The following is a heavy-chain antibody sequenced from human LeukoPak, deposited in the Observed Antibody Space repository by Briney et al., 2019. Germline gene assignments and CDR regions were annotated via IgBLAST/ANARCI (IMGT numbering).Heavy chain of an antibody. J-gene: IGHJ3*02. CDR2: ISWNSGSI. Sequence: PGGSLRLSCAASGLTFDDYAMHWVRQAPGKGLEWVSGISWNSGSIGYADSVKGRFTISRDNATNSLYLQMNSLRAEDTALYYCAKDSNYYDSSGYTPGAFDIWGQGTMVTVSS. CDR1: GLTFDDYA. CDR3: AKDSNYYDSSGYTPGAFDI. V-gene: IGHV3-9*01. D-gene: IGHD3-22*01.